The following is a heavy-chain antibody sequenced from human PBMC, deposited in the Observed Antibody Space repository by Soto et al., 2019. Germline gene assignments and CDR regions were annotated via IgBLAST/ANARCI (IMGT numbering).Heavy chain of an antibody. D-gene: IGHD2-21*02. Sequence: VQLVASGGGLVQPGGSLRLSCAASGFTFSSYWMHWVRQGPGKGLVWVSRVNSDGSSTSYADSVRGRFTISRDNAKNTLYLQVSSLRVEDTALYYCVCFECGRTAVATAMEANGYWGQGTLVTVSS. CDR3: VCFECGRTAVATAMEANGY. CDR1: GFTFSSYW. CDR2: VNSDGSST. J-gene: IGHJ4*02. V-gene: IGHV3-74*01.